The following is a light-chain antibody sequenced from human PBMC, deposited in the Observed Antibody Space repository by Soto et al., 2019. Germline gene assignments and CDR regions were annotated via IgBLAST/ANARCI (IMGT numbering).Light chain of an antibody. J-gene: IGLJ1*01. V-gene: IGLV2-14*03. Sequence: QSALTQPASVSCSPGQSVTISGTGASSDVGAYEHVSWYQQHPGRAPKLILYDVNNRPSGVSNHFSGSKSGNTASLVISGLQANDEADYYCSSYSTTNILVFGSGTKVTV. CDR2: DVN. CDR3: SSYSTTNILV. CDR1: SSDVGAYEH.